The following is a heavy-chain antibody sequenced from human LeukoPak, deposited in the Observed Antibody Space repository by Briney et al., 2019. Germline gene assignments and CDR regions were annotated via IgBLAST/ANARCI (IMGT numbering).Heavy chain of an antibody. J-gene: IGHJ4*02. CDR2: IRYDGSNK. Sequence: GGSLRLSCAASGFTFSSYGMHWVRQAPGKGLEWVAFIRYDGSNKYYADSVKGRFTISRDNSKNTLYLQMNSLRAEDTAVYYCAKDRLWLDRLRQGAIHYWGQGTLVTVSS. V-gene: IGHV3-30*02. CDR3: AKDRLWLDRLRQGAIHY. CDR1: GFTFSSYG. D-gene: IGHD3-16*01.